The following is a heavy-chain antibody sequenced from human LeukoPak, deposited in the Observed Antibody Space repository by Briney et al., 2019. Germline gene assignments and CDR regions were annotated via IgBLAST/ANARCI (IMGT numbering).Heavy chain of an antibody. V-gene: IGHV4-34*01. CDR2: INHSGST. J-gene: IGHJ5*02. D-gene: IGHD3-3*01. Sequence: SETLSLTCAVYGGSFSGYYWSWIRQPPGKGLEWIGEINHSGSTNYNPSLKSRVTISVDTSKNQFSLKLSSVTAADTAVYHCARGVVFWSGYYRIPDRGHWFDPWGQGTLVTVSS. CDR1: GGSFSGYY. CDR3: ARGVVFWSGYYRIPDRGHWFDP.